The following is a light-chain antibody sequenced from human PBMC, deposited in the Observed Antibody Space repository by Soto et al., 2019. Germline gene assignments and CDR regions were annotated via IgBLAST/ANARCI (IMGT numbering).Light chain of an antibody. CDR3: VLYMSSGPI. CDR2: STN. Sequence: QAVVTKEPSFSVSPGGTVTLTCGLSSGSVSTSYYPSWYQQTPGQAPRTLIYSTNTRSSGVPGRFSGSILGNKAALTITGAQTDDESDYFCVLYMSSGPIFGGGTKLTVL. J-gene: IGLJ2*01. V-gene: IGLV8-61*01. CDR1: SGSVSTSYY.